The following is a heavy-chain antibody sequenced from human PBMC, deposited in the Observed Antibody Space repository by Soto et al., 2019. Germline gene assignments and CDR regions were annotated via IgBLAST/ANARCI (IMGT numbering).Heavy chain of an antibody. J-gene: IGHJ4*02. CDR2: IYDSGSS. V-gene: IGHV4-30-4*01. CDR3: AREKGYISGPKNFDS. D-gene: IGHD5-12*01. Sequence: KPLETLSLTCTVSGGSVSSGDYFWSWIRQPPGKGLEWIGYIYDSGSSYYNPSLKSRVTMSVDTSKNQFSLKLRSVTAADTAMYYCAREKGYISGPKNFDSWGQGTLVTVSS. CDR1: GGSVSSGDYF.